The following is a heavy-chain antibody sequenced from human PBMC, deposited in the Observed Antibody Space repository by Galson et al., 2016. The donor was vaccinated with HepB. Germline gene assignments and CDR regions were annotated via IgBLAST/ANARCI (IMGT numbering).Heavy chain of an antibody. Sequence: SLRLSCAASGFTFSSYAMSWVRQAPGKGLEWVSVINSNGEITYYTDSVKGRFTISRDNSKNTLYLQMNSLRAEDTAVYYCARRLYRLGGFFDYWGQGPLATVSS. CDR2: INSNGEIT. D-gene: IGHD1-26*01. J-gene: IGHJ4*02. V-gene: IGHV3-23*01. CDR3: ARRLYRLGGFFDY. CDR1: GFTFSSYA.